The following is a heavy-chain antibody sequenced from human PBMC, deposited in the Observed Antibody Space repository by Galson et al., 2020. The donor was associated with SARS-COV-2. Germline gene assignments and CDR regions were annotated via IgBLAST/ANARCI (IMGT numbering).Heavy chain of an antibody. Sequence: SETLSLTCTVSGGSISSGSYYWSWIRQPAGKGLEWIGRIYTSGSTNYNPSLKSRVTISVDTSKNQFSLKLSSVTAADTAVYYCARVGPNWTHFDYWGQGTLVTVSS. J-gene: IGHJ4*02. CDR1: GGSISSGSYY. V-gene: IGHV4-61*02. CDR2: IYTSGST. D-gene: IGHD1-20*01. CDR3: ARVGPNWTHFDY.